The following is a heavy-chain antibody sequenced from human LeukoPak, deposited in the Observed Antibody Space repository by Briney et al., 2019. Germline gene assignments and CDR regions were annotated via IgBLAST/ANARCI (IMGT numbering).Heavy chain of an antibody. CDR2: TSYDGSNK. V-gene: IGHV3-30*18. CDR1: GFTFSSYG. D-gene: IGHD3-10*01. Sequence: GGSLRLSCAASGFTFSSYGRHWVRQAPGKGLEWVGVTSYDGSNKYYADSMKGRFTISRDNSKNTPYLQLNSLRAEDTAAYYCAKGGSGSRGDIMDVSGKGTTVTVSS. J-gene: IGHJ6*04. CDR3: AKGGSGSRGDIMDV.